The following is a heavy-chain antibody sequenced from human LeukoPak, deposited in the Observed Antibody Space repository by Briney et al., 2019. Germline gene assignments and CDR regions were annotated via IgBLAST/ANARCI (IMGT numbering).Heavy chain of an antibody. CDR1: GFTVSSNY. J-gene: IGHJ1*01. D-gene: IGHD6-19*01. V-gene: IGHV3-53*01. CDR3: AVAVAGFSYFQH. Sequence: PGGSLRLSCAASGFTVSSNYMSWVRQAPGKGLEWVSVFYSGGSRYYADSVKGRFTISRDNAKNSLYLQMNSLRDEDTAVYYCAVAVAGFSYFQHWGQGTLVTVSS. CDR2: FYSGGSR.